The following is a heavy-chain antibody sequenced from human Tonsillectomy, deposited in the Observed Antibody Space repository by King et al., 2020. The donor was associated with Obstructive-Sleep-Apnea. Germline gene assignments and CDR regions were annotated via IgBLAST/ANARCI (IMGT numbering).Heavy chain of an antibody. J-gene: IGHJ4*02. V-gene: IGHV4-31*03. D-gene: IGHD5-12*01. CDR1: GGSISTSSYY. Sequence: VQLQESGPGLVKPSQTLSLTCTVSGGSISTSSYYWSWVRQHPGEGLEWIAYIYYSGSTYYNPSLKSRLTISVDTSMNQFSLKLSSVTAADTAVYYCARGYGGYFDYWGQGTLVTVSS. CDR3: ARGYGGYFDY. CDR2: IYYSGST.